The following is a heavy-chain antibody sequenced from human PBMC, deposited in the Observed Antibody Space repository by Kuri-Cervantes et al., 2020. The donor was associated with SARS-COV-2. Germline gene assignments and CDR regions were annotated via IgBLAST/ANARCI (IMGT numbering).Heavy chain of an antibody. V-gene: IGHV4-39*07. Sequence: SETLSLTCAVYGGSISSSSCYWGWIRQPPGKGLEWIGSIYHSGSTYYNPSLKSRVTISVDTSKNQFSLKLSSVTAADTAVYYCARLASSRGTREFDYWGQGTLVTVSS. CDR2: IYHSGST. CDR3: ARLASSRGTREFDY. CDR1: GGSISSSSCY. J-gene: IGHJ4*02. D-gene: IGHD2-8*01.